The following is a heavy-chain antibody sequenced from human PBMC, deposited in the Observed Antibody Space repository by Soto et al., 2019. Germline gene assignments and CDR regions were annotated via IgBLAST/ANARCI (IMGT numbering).Heavy chain of an antibody. Sequence: QVPLGQSGAEVKKHGSSVKVSCKASGGTFSSYAISWVRQAPGQGLEWMGGIIPIFGTANYAQKFQGRVTITADESTSTAYMELSSLRSEDTAVYYCARHNIVVVPAAIPSRHFDWLSGGMDVWGQGTTVTVSS. J-gene: IGHJ6*02. D-gene: IGHD2-2*01. CDR2: IIPIFGTA. CDR3: ARHNIVVVPAAIPSRHFDWLSGGMDV. V-gene: IGHV1-69*01. CDR1: GGTFSSYA.